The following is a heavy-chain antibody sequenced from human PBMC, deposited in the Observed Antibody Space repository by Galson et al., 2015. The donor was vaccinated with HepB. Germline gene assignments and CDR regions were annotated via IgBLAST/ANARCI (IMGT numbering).Heavy chain of an antibody. D-gene: IGHD3-10*01. CDR1: GGTFSSYA. J-gene: IGHJ6*02. V-gene: IGHV1-69*13. CDR2: IIPIFGIA. CDR3: AAGQFGDPVHYGMDV. Sequence: SVKVSCKASGGTFSSYAVSWVRQAPGQGLEWMGGIIPIFGIANYAQKFQGRVTITADESTSTAYMELSSLRSEDTAVYYCAAGQFGDPVHYGMDVWGQGTTVTVSS.